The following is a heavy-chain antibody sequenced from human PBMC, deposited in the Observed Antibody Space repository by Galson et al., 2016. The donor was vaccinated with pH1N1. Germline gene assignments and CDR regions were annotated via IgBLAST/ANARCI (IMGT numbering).Heavy chain of an antibody. D-gene: IGHD1-7*01. CDR3: VRQYLELLGDAFYF. CDR1: GASISSQY. J-gene: IGHJ3*01. V-gene: IGHV4-59*11. Sequence: SETLSLTCAVSGASISSQYWSWIRQPPGKGLEWIGNIYNSGGSTTYNPSLRSRVTISIETSRNQFSLHLTSLTAADTAIYYCVRQYLELLGDAFYFWGQGTMGSVSS. CDR2: IYNSGGST.